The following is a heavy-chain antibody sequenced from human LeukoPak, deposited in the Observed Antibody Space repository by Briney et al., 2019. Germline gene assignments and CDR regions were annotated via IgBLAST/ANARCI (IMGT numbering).Heavy chain of an antibody. V-gene: IGHV3-53*01. J-gene: IGHJ4*02. Sequence: GGSLRLSCAASGFTGSSNYMSWVRQAPGKGLEWVSVIYSGGSTYYADSVKVRFTISRDNSKNTLYLQMNSLRAEDTAVYYCASSTYYYDSSGYYDRDYFDYWGQGTLVTVSS. D-gene: IGHD3-22*01. CDR2: IYSGGST. CDR3: ASSTYYYDSSGYYDRDYFDY. CDR1: GFTGSSNY.